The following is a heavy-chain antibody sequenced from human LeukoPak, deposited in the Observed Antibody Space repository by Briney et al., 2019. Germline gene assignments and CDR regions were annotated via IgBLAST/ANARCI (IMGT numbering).Heavy chain of an antibody. V-gene: IGHV1-69*13. J-gene: IGHJ4*02. CDR3: ARGGTLTSGTAFGY. CDR1: EGTFSSYA. CDR2: IIPIFGTA. Sequence: ASVKVSCKASEGTFSSYAISWVRQAPGQGLEWMGGIIPIFGTANYAQKFQGRVTITADESTSTAYMELSSLRSEDTAVYYCARGGTLTSGTAFGYWGQGTLVTVSS. D-gene: IGHD1-26*01.